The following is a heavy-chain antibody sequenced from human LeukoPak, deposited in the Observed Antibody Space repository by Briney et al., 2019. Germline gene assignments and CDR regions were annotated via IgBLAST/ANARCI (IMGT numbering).Heavy chain of an antibody. CDR1: GFTFRSYW. D-gene: IGHD5-24*01. V-gene: IGHV3-74*01. CDR2: VIRDGSFT. CDR3: VRDGDDFNFDY. J-gene: IGHJ4*02. Sequence: GGSLRLSCAASGFTFRSYWMHWVRQAPGKGLEWVSRVIRDGSFTNYADSVKGRFTKSRDNAKNTLYLQMGSLRAEDTAVYFCVRDGDDFNFDYWGQGGLVTVSS.